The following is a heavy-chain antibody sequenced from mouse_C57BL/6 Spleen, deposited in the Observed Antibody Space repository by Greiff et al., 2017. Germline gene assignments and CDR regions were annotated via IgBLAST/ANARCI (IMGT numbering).Heavy chain of an antibody. Sequence: PGAELVRPGASVKLSCKASGYTFTDYFINWVKQRPGQGLEWISRIYPGSGNTYYNEKFKGKATLTAEKSSSTAYMQLSSLTSEYSAVYFCARWGGGRYFDVWGTGTTVTVSS. J-gene: IGHJ1*03. CDR3: ARWGGGRYFDV. CDR2: IYPGSGNT. V-gene: IGHV1-76*01. CDR1: GYTFTDYF.